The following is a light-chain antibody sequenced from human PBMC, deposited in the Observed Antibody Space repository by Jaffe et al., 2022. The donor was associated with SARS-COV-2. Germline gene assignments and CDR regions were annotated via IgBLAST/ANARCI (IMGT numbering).Light chain of an antibody. CDR2: EDN. CDR1: SSNIANHF. CDR3: GVWDRSLRGVV. Sequence: QSVLTQPPSLSAAPGQKVTISCSGSSSNIANHFVSWYQQLPGAAPKLLIFEDNKRFSGIPDRFSGSKSATSATLVITGLQTGDEADYYCGVWDRSLRGVVFGGGTELTVL. V-gene: IGLV1-51*02. J-gene: IGLJ2*01.